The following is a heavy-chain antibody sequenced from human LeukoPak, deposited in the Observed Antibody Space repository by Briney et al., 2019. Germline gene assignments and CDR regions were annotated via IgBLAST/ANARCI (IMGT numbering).Heavy chain of an antibody. V-gene: IGHV4-38-2*02. Sequence: SETLSLTCTVSGYSISSGHYWGWIRQPPGKGLEWIGSIYHSGSTYYNPSLKSRVTISVDTSKNQFSLKLSSVTAADTAVYYCAREDSVLRAFDIWGQGTMVTVSS. J-gene: IGHJ3*02. CDR1: GYSISSGHY. CDR2: IYHSGST. CDR3: AREDSVLRAFDI. D-gene: IGHD3-16*01.